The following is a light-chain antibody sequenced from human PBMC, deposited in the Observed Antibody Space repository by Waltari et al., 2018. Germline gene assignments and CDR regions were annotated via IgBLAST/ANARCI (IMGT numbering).Light chain of an antibody. CDR3: QQYNNWPPWT. J-gene: IGKJ1*01. CDR2: GAS. V-gene: IGKV3-15*01. Sequence: EIVMTQSPATLSVSPGERATLSCRASQRVSSNLAWYQQKPGQGPRPLIYGASTRATGIPARFSGSGSGTEYTLTISSMQSEDFAVYYCQQYNNWPPWTFGQGTKVEIK. CDR1: QRVSSN.